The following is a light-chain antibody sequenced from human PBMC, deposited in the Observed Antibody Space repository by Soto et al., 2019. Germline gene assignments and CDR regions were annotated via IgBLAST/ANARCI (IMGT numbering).Light chain of an antibody. CDR3: AAWDDSLNGHVV. Sequence: QSELTQSPSASGTPGQRVTISCSGSSSNIGSNTVNWYQQLPGTAPKLLIYSNNQRPSGVPDRFSGSKSGTSASLAISGLQSEDEADYYCAAWDDSLNGHVVFGGGTKVTVL. CDR2: SNN. V-gene: IGLV1-44*01. CDR1: SSNIGSNT. J-gene: IGLJ2*01.